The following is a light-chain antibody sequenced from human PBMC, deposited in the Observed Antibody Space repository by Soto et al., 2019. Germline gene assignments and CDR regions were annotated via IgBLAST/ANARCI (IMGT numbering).Light chain of an antibody. CDR1: QSVRSK. CDR3: QQYNNWPPIT. J-gene: IGKJ5*01. V-gene: IGKV3-15*01. Sequence: EIVMTQAPATPAVAPGERATPSCRASQSVRSKLAWYQQKPGQAPRLLIYDASTRAAGIPARFCGSGSGTEFTLTISSLLSEDVAVYYCQQYNNWPPITFGQGTRLEIK. CDR2: DAS.